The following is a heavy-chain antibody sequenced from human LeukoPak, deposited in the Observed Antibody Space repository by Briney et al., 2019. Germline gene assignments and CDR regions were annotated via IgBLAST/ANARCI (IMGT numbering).Heavy chain of an antibody. Sequence: GASVKVSCKVSGYTLTELSMHWVRQAPGKGLEWMGGFDPEDGETIYAQKFQGRVTMTEDTSTDTAYMELSSLRSEDTAVYYCATGLAADDAFDIWGQGTMVTVSS. V-gene: IGHV1-24*01. CDR1: GYTLTELS. D-gene: IGHD6-25*01. J-gene: IGHJ3*02. CDR3: ATGLAADDAFDI. CDR2: FDPEDGET.